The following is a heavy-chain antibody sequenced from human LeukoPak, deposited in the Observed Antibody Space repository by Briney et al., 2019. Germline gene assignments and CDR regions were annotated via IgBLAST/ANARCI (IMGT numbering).Heavy chain of an antibody. V-gene: IGHV3-23*01. CDR1: GFIFNNYA. J-gene: IGHJ4*02. CDR2: ISGSGAST. Sequence: SGGSLRLSCAGSGFIFNNYAMSWVRQAPGKGLEWISGISGSGASTYYADSVTGRFTISRDNSRNTLYLQMNSLRGDDTAVYYCAKDVGKWESLHFFDYWGQGTLVTVSS. D-gene: IGHD1-26*01. CDR3: AKDVGKWESLHFFDY.